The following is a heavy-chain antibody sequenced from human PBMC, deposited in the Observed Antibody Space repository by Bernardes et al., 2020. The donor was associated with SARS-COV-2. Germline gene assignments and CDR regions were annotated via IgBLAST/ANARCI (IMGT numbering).Heavy chain of an antibody. CDR2: ISSTNS. CDR3: ARDSSDRDTVFYYNGMDV. V-gene: IGHV3-21*01. D-gene: IGHD5-18*01. CDR1: GFTFSRHS. J-gene: IGHJ6*02. Sequence: GSLRLSCAASGFTFSRHSMNWVRQAPGKGLEWVSSISSTNSYYSDSVKGRFTISRDNTKNSLHLQMNSLRAEDTAVYYCARDSSDRDTVFYYNGMDVWGQGTTVTVSS.